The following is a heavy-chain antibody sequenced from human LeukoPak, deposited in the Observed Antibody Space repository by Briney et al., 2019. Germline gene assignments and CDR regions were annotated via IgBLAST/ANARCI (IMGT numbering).Heavy chain of an antibody. Sequence: SETLSLTCTVSSGSISNFYWSWIRQPAGEGLEWIGHIYASGSTNYNPSLRSRVTMSVDTSKNQFSLKLSSVTAADTAVYYCARGLLEWLIDYWGQGTLVTVSS. CDR2: IYASGST. V-gene: IGHV4-4*07. CDR1: SGSISNFY. J-gene: IGHJ4*02. CDR3: ARGLLEWLIDY. D-gene: IGHD3-3*01.